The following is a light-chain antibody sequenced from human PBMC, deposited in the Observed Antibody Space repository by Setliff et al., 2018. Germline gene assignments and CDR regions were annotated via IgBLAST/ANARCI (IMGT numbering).Light chain of an antibody. CDR2: EVT. CDR3: SSYARSRNYVYVL. J-gene: IGLJ2*01. V-gene: IGLV2-23*02. Sequence: QSVLTQPASVSGSPGQSITISCTGTSSDVGTYNLVSWYQQHPGKAPKLVIYEVTRRPSGVSNRFSGSKSGNTASLTISGLQAEDEADYYCSSYARSRNYVYVLFGEGTKVTVL. CDR1: SSDVGTYNL.